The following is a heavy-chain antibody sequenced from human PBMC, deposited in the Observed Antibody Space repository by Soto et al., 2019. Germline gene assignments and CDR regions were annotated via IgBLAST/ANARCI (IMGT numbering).Heavy chain of an antibody. CDR1: GFTFSSYA. J-gene: IGHJ4*02. Sequence: GGSLRLSCAASGFTFSSYAMSWVRQAPGKGLEWVSAISGSGGSTYYADSVKGRFTISRDNSKNTLYLQMNSLRAEDTAVYYCAKDRQVPRYCSSTSCPEPHDYWGQGTLVTVSS. CDR3: AKDRQVPRYCSSTSCPEPHDY. D-gene: IGHD2-2*01. CDR2: ISGSGGST. V-gene: IGHV3-23*01.